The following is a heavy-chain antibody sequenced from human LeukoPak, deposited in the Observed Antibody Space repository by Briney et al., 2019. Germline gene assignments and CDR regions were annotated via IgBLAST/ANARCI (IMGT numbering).Heavy chain of an antibody. D-gene: IGHD3-22*01. J-gene: IGHJ4*02. CDR1: GLTFSSYW. CDR3: TRDWTYYDSSGYFDY. V-gene: IGHV3-74*01. Sequence: GGSLRLSCAASGLTFSSYWMHWVRQVPGKGLVWVSRINSDGTSTTYADSVKGRFTISRDNAKNTLYLQVNSLRAEDTAVYYCTRDWTYYDSSGYFDYWGQGTLVTVSS. CDR2: INSDGTST.